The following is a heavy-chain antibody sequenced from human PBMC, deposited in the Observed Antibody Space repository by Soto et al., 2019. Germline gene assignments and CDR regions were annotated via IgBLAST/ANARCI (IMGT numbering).Heavy chain of an antibody. CDR3: ARSAISPFGGLIGPFDY. V-gene: IGHV1-3*05. CDR2: INAGNGNT. Sequence: QVQLVQSGAEEKKPGASGKVSCKASGYTFTGYAMHWVRQAPGQRLEWMAWINAGNGNTKYSQRFQGRVTITRDTSASTVYMELSSLRSEDTAVYYCARSAISPFGGLIGPFDYWGQGNLVTVSS. J-gene: IGHJ4*02. D-gene: IGHD3-16*02. CDR1: GYTFTGYA.